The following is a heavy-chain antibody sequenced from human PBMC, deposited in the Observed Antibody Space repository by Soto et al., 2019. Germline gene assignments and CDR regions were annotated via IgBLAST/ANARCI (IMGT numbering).Heavy chain of an antibody. CDR1: GFTFSSYA. J-gene: IGHJ6*02. CDR2: ISYDGSNK. CDR3: ARDPRGNAYDYGGYYYYAMDV. V-gene: IGHV3-30-3*01. Sequence: GGSLRLSCAASGFTFSSYAMSWVRQAPGKGLEWVAVISYDGSNKYYADSVKGRFTISRDNSKNTLYLQMNSLRAEDTAVYYCARDPRGNAYDYGGYYYYAMDVWGQGTTVTVSS. D-gene: IGHD3-16*01.